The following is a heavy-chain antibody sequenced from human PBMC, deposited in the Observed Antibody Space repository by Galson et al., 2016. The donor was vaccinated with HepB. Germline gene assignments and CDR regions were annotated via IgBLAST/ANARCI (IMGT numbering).Heavy chain of an antibody. V-gene: IGHV4-4*02. CDR2: SYHSGIT. D-gene: IGHD6-19*01. J-gene: IGHJ6*02. Sequence: SETLSLTCVVSSGSITSDYWWTWVRQPPGKGLEWIGESYHSGITNFGPSLKSRVTISIDKSKDQFSLRLTSVTAADTAVYYCANTGHTSGWGRAFEVWVQGTTVTVSS. CDR1: SGSITSDYW. CDR3: ANTGHTSGWGRAFEV.